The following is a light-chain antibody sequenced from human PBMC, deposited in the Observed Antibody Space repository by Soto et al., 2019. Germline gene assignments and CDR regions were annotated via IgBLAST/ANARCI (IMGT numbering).Light chain of an antibody. J-gene: IGLJ1*01. V-gene: IGLV2-14*01. Sequence: QSVLTQPASVSGSPGQSITISCTGTSSDVGAYNYVSWYQHHPGKAPKLMIYEVSNRPSGVSNRFSGSKSGNTASLTISGLQAEDEADYYCSSYTSCSTYVFGTGTKLTVL. CDR2: EVS. CDR1: SSDVGAYNY. CDR3: SSYTSCSTYV.